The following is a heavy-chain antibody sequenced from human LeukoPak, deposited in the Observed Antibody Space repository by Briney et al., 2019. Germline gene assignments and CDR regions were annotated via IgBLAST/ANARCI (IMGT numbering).Heavy chain of an antibody. J-gene: IGHJ4*02. CDR3: TTRIFH. V-gene: IGHV3-15*01. D-gene: IGHD2/OR15-2a*01. CDR2: IKRKTDGGTT. Sequence: GGSLRLSCAASGFTFSNAWMNWVRQAPGKGLEWVGRIKRKTDGGTTDYAAPVKGTFTIPRDYSKNTLYPQMSSLKTEDTAVYYCTTRIFHWGQGTLVTVSS. CDR1: GFTFSNAW.